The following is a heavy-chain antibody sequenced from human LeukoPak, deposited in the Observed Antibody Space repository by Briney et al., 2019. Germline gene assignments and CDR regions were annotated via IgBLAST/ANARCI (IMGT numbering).Heavy chain of an antibody. CDR1: GGSFSGYY. CDR3: ARGKRWDIVARRYYYYYMDV. D-gene: IGHD5-12*01. CDR2: INHSGST. Sequence: SETLSLTCAVYGGSFSGYYWSWIRQPPGKGLEWIGEINHSGSTNYNPSLKSRVTISVDTSKNQFSLKLSSVTAADTAVYYCARGKRWDIVARRYYYYYMDVWGKGTTVTISS. V-gene: IGHV4-34*01. J-gene: IGHJ6*03.